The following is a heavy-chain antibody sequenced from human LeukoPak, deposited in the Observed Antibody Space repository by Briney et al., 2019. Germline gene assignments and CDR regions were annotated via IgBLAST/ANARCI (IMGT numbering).Heavy chain of an antibody. V-gene: IGHV3-23*01. Sequence: GGSLRLSCAASGFTFNSYAMSWVRQAPGKGLEWVSAISGSGGSTDYADSVKGRFTISRDNSKNTLYMQMNSLRAEDTAVYYCASYDSSGYYHYFDYWGQGTLVTVSS. CDR1: GFTFNSYA. CDR2: ISGSGGST. J-gene: IGHJ4*02. D-gene: IGHD3-22*01. CDR3: ASYDSSGYYHYFDY.